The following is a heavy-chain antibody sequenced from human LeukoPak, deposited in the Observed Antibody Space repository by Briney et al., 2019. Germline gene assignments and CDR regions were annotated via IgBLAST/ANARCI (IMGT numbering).Heavy chain of an antibody. J-gene: IGHJ3*01. Sequence: ASVKVSCKTSGYIFTAYYIHWVRQAPGQGLEWMGRINPNSGDTRYAQKFQGRVTMTRDMSISTVYMELSSLGSDDTAVYFCARDRYYYYDTSGYYLDAFDFWGQGTMVTVSS. CDR2: INPNSGDT. CDR3: ARDRYYYYDTSGYYLDAFDF. V-gene: IGHV1-2*06. CDR1: GYIFTAYY. D-gene: IGHD3-22*01.